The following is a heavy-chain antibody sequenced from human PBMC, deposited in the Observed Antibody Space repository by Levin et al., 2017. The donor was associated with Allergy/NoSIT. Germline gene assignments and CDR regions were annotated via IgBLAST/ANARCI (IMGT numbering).Heavy chain of an antibody. CDR2: ISSGGGST. J-gene: IGHJ2*01. V-gene: IGHV3-23*01. CDR1: GFTFSSYA. D-gene: IGHD6-19*01. Sequence: GGSLRLSCAASGFTFSSYAMNWVRQAPGKGLEWVSTISSGGGSTYYADSVKGRFTISRDNSKNSLYLQMNSLRAEDTAVYYCAKKPIAVAGNYWYFDLWGRGTLVTVSS. CDR3: AKKPIAVAGNYWYFDL.